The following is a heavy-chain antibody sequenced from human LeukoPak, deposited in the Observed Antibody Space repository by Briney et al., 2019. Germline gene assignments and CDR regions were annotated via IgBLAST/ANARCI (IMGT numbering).Heavy chain of an antibody. D-gene: IGHD3-10*01. CDR1: GFTFSNYA. CDR2: FNPSSGST. V-gene: IGHV3-23*01. CDR3: AKALSHYGSGSYPFDY. Sequence: GGSLRLSCAASGFTFSNYAMSWVRQAPGKGLEWVSSFNPSSGSTYYADSVKGRFTISEDNSKNTLYLQMNSLRAEDTAVYYCAKALSHYGSGSYPFDYWGQGTLVTVSS. J-gene: IGHJ4*02.